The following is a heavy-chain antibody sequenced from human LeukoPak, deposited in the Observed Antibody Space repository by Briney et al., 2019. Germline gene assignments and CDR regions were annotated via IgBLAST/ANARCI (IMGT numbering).Heavy chain of an antibody. V-gene: IGHV4-30-2*01. D-gene: IGHD3-10*01. CDR2: IYHSGST. J-gene: IGHJ4*02. CDR1: GGSISSGGYY. CDR3: ARAGITMVRGVMGD. Sequence: PSQTLSLTCTVSGGSISSGGYYWSWIRQPPGKGLEWIGYIYHSGSTYYNPSLKSRVTISVDRSKNQFSLKLSSVTAADTAVYYCARAGITMVRGVMGDWGQGTLVTVSS.